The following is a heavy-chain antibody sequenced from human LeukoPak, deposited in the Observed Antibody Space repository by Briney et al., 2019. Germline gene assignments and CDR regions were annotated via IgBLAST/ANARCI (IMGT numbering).Heavy chain of an antibody. Sequence: SETLSLTCTVSGGSISSYYWSWIRQPPGKGLEWIGYIYYSGSTNYNPSLKSRVTISVDTSKNQFSLKLSSVTAADTAVYYCARDKTKYYDSSGYTYYYYYYMDVWGKGTTVTVSS. CDR2: IYYSGST. D-gene: IGHD3-22*01. CDR1: GGSISSYY. J-gene: IGHJ6*03. CDR3: ARDKTKYYDSSGYTYYYYYYMDV. V-gene: IGHV4-59*01.